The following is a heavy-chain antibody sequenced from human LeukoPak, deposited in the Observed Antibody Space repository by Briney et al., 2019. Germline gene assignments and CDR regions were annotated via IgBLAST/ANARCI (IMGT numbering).Heavy chain of an antibody. V-gene: IGHV4-31*03. CDR2: IYYSGST. CDR3: ARNWNSAFDI. D-gene: IGHD1-7*01. CDR1: GGSISSGGYY. Sequence: PSQTLSLTCTVSGGSISSGGYYWSWIRQHPGKGLEWIGYIYYSGSTNYNPSLKSRVTISVDTSKNQFSLKLSSVTVADTAVYYCARNWNSAFDIWGQGTMVTVSS. J-gene: IGHJ3*02.